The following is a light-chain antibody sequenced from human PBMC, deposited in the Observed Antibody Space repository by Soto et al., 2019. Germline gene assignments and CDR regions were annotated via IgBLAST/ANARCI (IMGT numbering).Light chain of an antibody. V-gene: IGLV3-21*02. Sequence: SYELTQPPSASVAPGQTAIVTCDGNNIGSNSVHWYQQKPGRAPVPVVYADSDRPSGAPERFSVSYSGNTATPTISRVEDGDEADYYCQVWDRSTDDLYVFGPGTKVTVL. J-gene: IGLJ1*01. CDR1: NIGSNS. CDR2: ADS. CDR3: QVWDRSTDDLYV.